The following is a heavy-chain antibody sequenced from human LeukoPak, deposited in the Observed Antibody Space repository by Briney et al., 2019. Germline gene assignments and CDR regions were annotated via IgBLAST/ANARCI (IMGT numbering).Heavy chain of an antibody. Sequence: ASVRVSFKASGYTFTGYYMHWVRQAPGQGLEWMGWINPNSGGTNYAQKFQGWVTMTRDTSISTAYMELSRLRSDDTAVYYCARELARSRAFDIWGQGTMVTVSS. CDR3: ARELARSRAFDI. CDR2: INPNSGGT. D-gene: IGHD3-3*02. CDR1: GYTFTGYY. V-gene: IGHV1-2*04. J-gene: IGHJ3*02.